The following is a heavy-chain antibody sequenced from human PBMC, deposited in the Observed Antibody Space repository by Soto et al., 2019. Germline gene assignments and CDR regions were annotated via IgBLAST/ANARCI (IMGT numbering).Heavy chain of an antibody. Sequence: LGESLKISCKGSGYSFTSYWIGWVRQMPGKGLEWMGIIYPGDSDTRYSPSFQGQVTISADKSISTAYLQWSSLKASDTAMYYCARHLTNYDILTGPLDYWGQGTLVTVSS. J-gene: IGHJ4*02. CDR2: IYPGDSDT. V-gene: IGHV5-51*01. CDR3: ARHLTNYDILTGPLDY. D-gene: IGHD3-9*01. CDR1: GYSFTSYW.